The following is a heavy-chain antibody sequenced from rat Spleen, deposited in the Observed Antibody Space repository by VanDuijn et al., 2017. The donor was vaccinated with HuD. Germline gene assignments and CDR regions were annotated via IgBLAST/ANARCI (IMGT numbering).Heavy chain of an antibody. V-gene: IGHV5-29*01. CDR2: ITYDGSST. CDR3: ARQGYLRDWYFDF. CDR1: GFTFSDFY. Sequence: EVQLVESDGGLVQPGRSLKLSCVASGFTFSDFYMAWVRQAPTKGLEWVASITYDGSSTYYRDSVKVRFTISRDNVKSTRYRQMDSLRSEDTATYYCARQGYLRDWYFDFWAQEPWSPCPQ. D-gene: IGHD2-7*01. J-gene: IGHJ1*01.